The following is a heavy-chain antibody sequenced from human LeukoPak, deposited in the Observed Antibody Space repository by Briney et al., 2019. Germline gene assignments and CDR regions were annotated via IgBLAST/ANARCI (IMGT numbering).Heavy chain of an antibody. V-gene: IGHV3-30*02. CDR1: GFTFSSYG. CDR3: AKGGTTVTTGLFDY. CDR2: IRYDGSNK. Sequence: GGSLRLSCAASGFTFSSYGMHWVRQAPGKGLEWVAFIRYDGSNKYYADSVKGRFTISRDNSKNTLYLQMNSLRAEDTVVYYCAKGGTTVTTGLFDYWGQGTLVTVSS. J-gene: IGHJ4*02. D-gene: IGHD4-17*01.